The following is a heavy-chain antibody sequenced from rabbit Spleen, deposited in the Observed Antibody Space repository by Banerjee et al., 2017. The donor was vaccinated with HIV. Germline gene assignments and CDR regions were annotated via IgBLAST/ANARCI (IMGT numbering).Heavy chain of an antibody. CDR2: INIVTGKS. V-gene: IGHV1S45*01. CDR3: ARDLVAVIGWNFNL. Sequence: EQLEESGGGLVKPEGSLTLTCKASGVSLNDKDVRGWVRQAPGKGLEWIACINIVTGKSVYANWAEGRFIMSRTSSTTVTLQMTSLTAADTATYFCARDLVAVIGWNFNLWGQGTLVTVS. CDR1: GVSLNDKDV. J-gene: IGHJ4*01. D-gene: IGHD1-1*01.